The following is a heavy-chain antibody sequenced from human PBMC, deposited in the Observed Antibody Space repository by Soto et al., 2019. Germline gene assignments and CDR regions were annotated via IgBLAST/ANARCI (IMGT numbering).Heavy chain of an antibody. CDR2: INPSGGST. J-gene: IGHJ5*02. Sequence: GASVKVSCKASGYTFTSYYMHWVRQAPGQGLEWMGIINPSGGSTIYAQKFQGRVTMTRDTSTSTVYMELSSLRSEDTAVYYCARTAEIVVGPNGFDPWGQGTLVTVSS. CDR3: ARTAEIVVGPNGFDP. V-gene: IGHV1-46*01. D-gene: IGHD2-2*01. CDR1: GYTFTSYY.